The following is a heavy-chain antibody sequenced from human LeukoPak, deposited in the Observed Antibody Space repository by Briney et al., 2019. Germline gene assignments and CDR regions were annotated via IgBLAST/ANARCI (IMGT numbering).Heavy chain of an antibody. D-gene: IGHD6-13*01. V-gene: IGHV3-23*01. Sequence: PGGSLRLSCGASGFTFSSYAMSWVRQAPGKGLEWVSGISGSGDRRNYADSAKGRFTISRDISKNTLYLQMNSLRAEDTAVYYCAKGPKQLLVGSRGYYFDYWGQGTLVTASS. CDR3: AKGPKQLLVGSRGYYFDY. CDR1: GFTFSSYA. CDR2: ISGSGDRR. J-gene: IGHJ4*02.